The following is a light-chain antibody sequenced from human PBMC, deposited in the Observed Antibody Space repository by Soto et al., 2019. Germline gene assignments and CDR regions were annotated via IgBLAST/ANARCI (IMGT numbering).Light chain of an antibody. V-gene: IGKV1-5*03. CDR2: KAS. CDR3: QQYNDYFT. J-gene: IGKJ4*01. Sequence: DIQMTQSPSTLSVSVGDRVTITCRASQSITSWLAWYQQKPGKAPKLLIYKASNLESGAPSRFSGSGSGTEVTLTISSLQPDDYATYYCQQYNDYFTFGGGTKVEIK. CDR1: QSITSW.